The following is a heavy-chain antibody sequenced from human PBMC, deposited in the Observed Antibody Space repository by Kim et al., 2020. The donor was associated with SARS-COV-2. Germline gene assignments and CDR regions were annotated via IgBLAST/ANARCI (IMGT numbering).Heavy chain of an antibody. CDR2: IFYSGSI. CDR1: GGSISSGGYY. Sequence: SETLSLTCTVSGGSISSGGYYWSWIRQHPGKGLEWIGYIFYSGSIYYNPSLKSRATISVDTSKNHFSLKLSSVSAADTAVYYWSDVSGGGDFLDYLGQGT. J-gene: IGHJ4*03. V-gene: IGHV4-31*03. D-gene: IGHD2-21*02. CDR3: SDVSGGGDFLDY.